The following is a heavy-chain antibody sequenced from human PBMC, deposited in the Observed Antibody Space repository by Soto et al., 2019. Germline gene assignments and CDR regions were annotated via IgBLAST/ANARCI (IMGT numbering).Heavy chain of an antibody. Sequence: QVQLVQSGPDLKRPGASMKVSCKASGYTFTSYGISWVRQAPGQGLEWMAWISPLKGRTQYSQKAQGRVTLSTDTSSNTAYMEMTTLRVGDTAVYYCAMDYGDRPEYFKHWGQGTLVTVS. CDR2: ISPLKGRT. V-gene: IGHV1-18*04. CDR3: AMDYGDRPEYFKH. CDR1: GYTFTSYG. D-gene: IGHD4-17*01. J-gene: IGHJ1*01.